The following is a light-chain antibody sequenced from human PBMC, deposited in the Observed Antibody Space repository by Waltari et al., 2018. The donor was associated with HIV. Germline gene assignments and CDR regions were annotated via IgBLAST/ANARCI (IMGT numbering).Light chain of an antibody. CDR3: GTWDNRLTTVV. V-gene: IGLV1-51*01. Sequence: QSVLTQPPSVSAAPGPKVTISCSGGSSNVVASYVSWYQQLPGTAPKLLIYDDDKRPPGIADRFSGYKSGTSATVGITGLQTGDEADYYCGTWDNRLTTVVFGGGTKLTVL. CDR2: DDD. J-gene: IGLJ2*01. CDR1: SSNVVASY.